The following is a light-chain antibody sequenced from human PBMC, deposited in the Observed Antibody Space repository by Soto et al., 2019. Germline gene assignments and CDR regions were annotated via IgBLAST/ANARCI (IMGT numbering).Light chain of an antibody. J-gene: IGKJ1*01. CDR1: QGISSY. V-gene: IGKV1-9*01. CDR3: QQLISYPRT. CDR2: AAS. Sequence: IQLTQSPSSLPASVGDRVTITCRASQGISSYLAWYQQEPGKAPKLLIYAASTLQSGVPSRFSGSGSGTDFTLTISSLQPEDFATYYCQQLISYPRTFGQGTKVDI.